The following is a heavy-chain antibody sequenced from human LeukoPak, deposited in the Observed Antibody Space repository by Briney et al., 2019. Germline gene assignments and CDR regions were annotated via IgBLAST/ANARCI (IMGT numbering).Heavy chain of an antibody. CDR1: GFTFTSSA. V-gene: IGHV1-58*02. CDR3: AAVDYFYGMDV. CDR2: IVVGSGNT. J-gene: IGHJ6*02. D-gene: IGHD2-2*03. Sequence: ASVKVSCKASGFTFTSSAMQWVRQARGQRLEWIGWIVVGSGNTKYAQKLQERVTITRDMSTSAAYMELSSLRSEDTAVYYCAAVDYFYGMDVWGQGTTVTVSS.